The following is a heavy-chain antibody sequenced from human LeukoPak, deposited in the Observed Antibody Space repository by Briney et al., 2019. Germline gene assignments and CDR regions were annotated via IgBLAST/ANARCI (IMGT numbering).Heavy chain of an antibody. J-gene: IGHJ5*02. CDR1: GGSFSGYY. CDR3: ARAYSPRVTCCGGSCYVWFDP. D-gene: IGHD2-15*01. Sequence: PSETLSLTCAVYGGSFSGYYWSWIRQPPGKGLEWIGEINHSGSTNYNPSLKSRVTISVDTSKNQFSLKLSSVTAADTAAYYCARAYSPRVTCCGGSCYVWFDPWGQGTLVTVSS. V-gene: IGHV4-34*01. CDR2: INHSGST.